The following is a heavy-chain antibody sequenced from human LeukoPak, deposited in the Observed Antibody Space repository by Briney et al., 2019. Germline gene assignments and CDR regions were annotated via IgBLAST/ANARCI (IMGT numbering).Heavy chain of an antibody. J-gene: IGHJ4*02. CDR1: RFSFTLNR. D-gene: IGHD3-3*01. CDR2: IKSDGSSR. CDR3: STAIFGVVSG. V-gene: IGHV3-74*01. Sequence: GGSLTPSYSAPRFSFTLNRMNLIHQAQEKRIERVSGIKSDGSSRNYAVSVKGRFTISRDNAKYTLYLQMNSLRPEDTAVYYCSTAIFGVVSGWGQGTLVTVSS.